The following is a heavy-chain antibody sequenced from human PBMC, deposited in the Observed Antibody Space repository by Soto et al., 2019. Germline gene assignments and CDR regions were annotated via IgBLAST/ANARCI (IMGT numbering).Heavy chain of an antibody. CDR1: GFTFTNAW. CDR3: TTDGPYYCVS. Sequence: EVQLVESGGGLVEPGGSLRLSCAASGFTFTNAWMSWVRQAPGKGLEWVGRIKSTSAGGTTDFNTPVKCRFSISRDDSKSTWDMQMNSLKTEDTAVYYCTTDGPYYCVSWGRGTLVTVSS. CDR2: IKSTSAGGTT. J-gene: IGHJ4*02. V-gene: IGHV3-15*01.